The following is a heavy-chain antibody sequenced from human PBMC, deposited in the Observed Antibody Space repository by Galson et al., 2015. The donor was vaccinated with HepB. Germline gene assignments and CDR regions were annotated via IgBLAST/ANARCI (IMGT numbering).Heavy chain of an antibody. CDR2: IYSGGTT. D-gene: IGHD4-17*01. CDR3: ARDPNYGDNGYFQH. CDR1: GFTVSSNH. J-gene: IGHJ1*01. Sequence: SLRLSCAASGFTVSSNHMSWVRQGPGKGLEWVSIIYSGGTTHYADFVKGRFTISRDNSKNTLYLQMNSLRAEDTAVYYCARDPNYGDNGYFQHWGQGTLVTVSS. V-gene: IGHV3-53*01.